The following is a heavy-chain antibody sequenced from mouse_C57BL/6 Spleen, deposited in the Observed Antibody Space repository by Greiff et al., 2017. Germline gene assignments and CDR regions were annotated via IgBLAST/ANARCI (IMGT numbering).Heavy chain of an antibody. CDR1: GYTFTDYN. J-gene: IGHJ2*01. CDR2: INPNNGGT. V-gene: IGHV1-18*01. Sequence: VQLQQSGPELVKPGASVKIPCKASGYTFTDYNMDWVKQSHGKSLEWIGDINPNNGGTIYNQKFKGKATLTVDKSSSTAYMELRSLTSEDTAVYYCARGAILAYYGSAYYFDYWGQGTTLTVSS. D-gene: IGHD1-1*01. CDR3: ARGAILAYYGSAYYFDY.